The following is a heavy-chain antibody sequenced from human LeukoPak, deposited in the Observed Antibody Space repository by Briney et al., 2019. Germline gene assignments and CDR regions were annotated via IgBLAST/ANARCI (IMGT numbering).Heavy chain of an antibody. CDR2: VYHSGST. V-gene: IGHV4-59*08. Sequence: SETLSPTCTISGGSISSYHWSWIRQPPGKGLEWIGCVYHSGSTKYNPSLKSRVTVSADTSKNQFSLKLSSVTAADTAVYFCARHVDLRGFGVSRGEGTLVTVSS. D-gene: IGHD3-3*01. CDR1: GGSISSYH. J-gene: IGHJ4*02. CDR3: ARHVDLRGFGVS.